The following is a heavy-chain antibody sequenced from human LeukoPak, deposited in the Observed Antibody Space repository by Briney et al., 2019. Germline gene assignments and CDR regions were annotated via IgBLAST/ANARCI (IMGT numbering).Heavy chain of an antibody. Sequence: ASVKVSCKASGGTFSSYAISWVRQSPGQGLEWMGGIIPIFGTANYAQKFQGRVTITADESTSTAYMELSSLRSEDTAVYYCARGRRDGYKKYYFDYWGQGTLVTVSS. D-gene: IGHD5-24*01. CDR2: IIPIFGTA. CDR1: GGTFSSYA. V-gene: IGHV1-69*01. CDR3: ARGRRDGYKKYYFDY. J-gene: IGHJ4*02.